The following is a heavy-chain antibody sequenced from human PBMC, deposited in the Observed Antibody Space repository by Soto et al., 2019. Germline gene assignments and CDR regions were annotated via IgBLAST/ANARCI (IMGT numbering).Heavy chain of an antibody. V-gene: IGHV1-46*01. J-gene: IGHJ4*02. CDR1: GYIFTNSY. CDR2: INPSAGRT. CDR3: ARETDILTGFVIDY. D-gene: IGHD3-9*01. Sequence: QVQLVQSGAEVLKPGASVRVSCKASGYIFTNSYLHWVRQAPGQGLEWMGIINPSAGRTNYAQNFQGRVTMTADTSTSTVYMELSSLRSEDTAVYYCARETDILTGFVIDYWGQGTLVIVSS.